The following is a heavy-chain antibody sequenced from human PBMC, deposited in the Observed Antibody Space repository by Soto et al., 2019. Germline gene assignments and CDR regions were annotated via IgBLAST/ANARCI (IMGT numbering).Heavy chain of an antibody. CDR3: ARDNEYYYGSGTPSSLDY. CDR1: GYTFTSYY. J-gene: IGHJ4*02. D-gene: IGHD3-10*01. V-gene: IGHV1-46*03. Sequence: ASVKVSCKASGYTFTSYYMHWVRQAPGQGLEWMGIINPSGGSTSYAQKFQGRVTMTRDTSTSTVYMELSSLRSEDTALYYCARDNEYYYGSGTPSSLDYWGQGTLVTVSS. CDR2: INPSGGST.